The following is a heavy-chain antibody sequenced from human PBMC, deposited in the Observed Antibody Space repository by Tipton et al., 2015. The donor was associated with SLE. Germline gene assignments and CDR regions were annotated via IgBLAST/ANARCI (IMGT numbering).Heavy chain of an antibody. Sequence: TLSLTCAVYGGSISTRNWWSWNRQPPGKGLEWIGEIDHSGSTNYNPSLESRVTISIDKSRNQFSLNLNSVTAADTAVYYCAKDYNYDYPDYKWGQGTLVIVSS. CDR3: AKDYNYDYPDYK. J-gene: IGHJ4*02. CDR1: GGSISTRNW. V-gene: IGHV4-4*02. CDR2: IDHSGST. D-gene: IGHD4-17*01.